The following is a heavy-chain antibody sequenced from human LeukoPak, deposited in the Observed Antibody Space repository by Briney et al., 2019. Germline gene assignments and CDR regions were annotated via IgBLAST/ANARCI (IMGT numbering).Heavy chain of an antibody. CDR2: IFSCGST. J-gene: IGHJ4*02. Sequence: GGSLRLSCAASGFTVSSNSMSWVRQAPGKGLEWVSLIFSCGSTWNVESVKGRFTISRDNSKNTLFLQMGSLRAEDTAFYYCARGYSSSWIPYFDSWGQGTLVTVSS. CDR3: ARGYSSSWIPYFDS. V-gene: IGHV3-66*03. D-gene: IGHD6-13*01. CDR1: GFTVSSNS.